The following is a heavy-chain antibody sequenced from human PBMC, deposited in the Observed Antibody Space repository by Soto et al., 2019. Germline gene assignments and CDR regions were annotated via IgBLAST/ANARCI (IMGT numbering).Heavy chain of an antibody. D-gene: IGHD3-10*01. Sequence: EVQLVESGGGLVQPGRSLRLSCAASGFTFDDYAMHWVRQAPGKGLEWVSGISWNSGSIGYADSVKGRFTISRDNAKNSLYLQMNSLRAEDTGLYYCAKAVIGSIMVRGVILDYWGQGTLVTVSS. CDR1: GFTFDDYA. CDR2: ISWNSGSI. V-gene: IGHV3-9*01. CDR3: AKAVIGSIMVRGVILDY. J-gene: IGHJ4*02.